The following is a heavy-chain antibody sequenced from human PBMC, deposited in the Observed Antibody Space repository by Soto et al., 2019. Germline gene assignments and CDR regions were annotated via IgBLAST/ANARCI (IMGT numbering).Heavy chain of an antibody. D-gene: IGHD6-19*01. Sequence: QVKLVESGGGVVQPGRSLRLSCAASGFTSSTYGMHWVRQAPGKGLEWVAFISYDGNNRYYIASVKGRFTISRDKSKNTLYLQLNSLRAEDTAVYYCAKIRSGWYGGAFDDWGRGTLVTVSS. CDR1: GFTSSTYG. CDR3: AKIRSGWYGGAFDD. J-gene: IGHJ4*02. V-gene: IGHV3-30*18. CDR2: ISYDGNNR.